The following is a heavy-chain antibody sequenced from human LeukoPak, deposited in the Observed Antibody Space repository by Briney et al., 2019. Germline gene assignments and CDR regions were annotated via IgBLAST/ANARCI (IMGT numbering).Heavy chain of an antibody. D-gene: IGHD3-3*01. V-gene: IGHV3-21*01. CDR3: AREISGYDFWSGYLNTADY. CDR1: GFTFSSYS. CDR2: ISSSSSYI. J-gene: IGHJ4*02. Sequence: GGSLRLSCAASGFTFSSYSMNWVRQAPGKGLEWVSSISSSSSYIYYADSVKGRFTISRDNAKNSLYLQMNSLRAEDTAVYYCAREISGYDFWSGYLNTADYWGQGTLVTVSS.